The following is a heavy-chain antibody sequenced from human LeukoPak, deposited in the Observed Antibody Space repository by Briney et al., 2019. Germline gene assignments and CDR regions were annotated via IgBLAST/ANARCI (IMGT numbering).Heavy chain of an antibody. Sequence: PGGSLRLSCAASGFTFSSYEMNWVRQAPGKGLEWVSYISSSGSTIYYADSVKGRFTISRDNAKNSLYLQMNSLRAEDTAVYYCARAKMTTVTGIDYWGQGTLVTVSS. D-gene: IGHD4-17*01. J-gene: IGHJ4*02. CDR1: GFTFSSYE. CDR3: ARAKMTTVTGIDY. CDR2: ISSSGSTI. V-gene: IGHV3-48*03.